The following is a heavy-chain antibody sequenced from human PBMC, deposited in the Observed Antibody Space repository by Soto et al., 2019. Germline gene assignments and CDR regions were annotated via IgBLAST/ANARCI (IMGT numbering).Heavy chain of an antibody. CDR1: GGTFSSYS. Sequence: SVKVSCKASGGTFSSYSISWVRQAPGQGLEWMGGIIPIFGTANYAQKFQGRVTITADESTSTAYMELSSLRSEDTAVYYCARDPEGCCSSTSCPSGRYYYHGMDVWGQGTTVTVSS. D-gene: IGHD2-2*01. CDR3: ARDPEGCCSSTSCPSGRYYYHGMDV. V-gene: IGHV1-69*13. J-gene: IGHJ6*02. CDR2: IIPIFGTA.